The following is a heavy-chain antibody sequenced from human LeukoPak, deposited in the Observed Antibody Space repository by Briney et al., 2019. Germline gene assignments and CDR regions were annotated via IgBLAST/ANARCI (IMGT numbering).Heavy chain of an antibody. D-gene: IGHD2-2*01. V-gene: IGHV3-30*18. J-gene: IGHJ3*02. CDR2: ISYDGSNK. CDR1: GFTFSSYG. CDR3: AKALSDIFVVVPAANDAFDI. Sequence: GGSLRLSCAASGFTFSSYGMHWVRQAPGKGLEWVAVISYDGSNKYYADSVKGRFTISRDNSKNTLYLQMNSLRAEDTAVYYCAKALSDIFVVVPAANDAFDIWGQGTMVTVSS.